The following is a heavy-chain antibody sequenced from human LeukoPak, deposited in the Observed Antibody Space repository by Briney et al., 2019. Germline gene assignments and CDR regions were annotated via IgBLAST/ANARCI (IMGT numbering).Heavy chain of an antibody. CDR2: INQDGSER. Sequence: GGSLRLSCEASGFTFRSHWMDWVSQAPGRGLEWVANINQDGSERYYVDSVKGRFTISRDNGKNSLYLQMNSLRVDDTGVYYCARALEVWGKGTTVTVSS. CDR3: ARALEV. CDR1: GFTFRSHW. J-gene: IGHJ6*04. V-gene: IGHV3-7*01.